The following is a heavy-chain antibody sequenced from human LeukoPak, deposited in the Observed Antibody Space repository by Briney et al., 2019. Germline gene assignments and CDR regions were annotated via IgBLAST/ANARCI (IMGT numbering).Heavy chain of an antibody. V-gene: IGHV1-18*01. Sequence: ASVKVSCKASGYTFSSYGISWVRQAPGQGLEWMGWISAYNGNTNYAQKFQGRVTMTTDTSTSTAYMELRSLKSDDTAVYYRARDRGSGQLGWGQGTLVTVSS. CDR2: ISAYNGNT. D-gene: IGHD6-6*01. CDR1: GYTFSSYG. J-gene: IGHJ4*02. CDR3: ARDRGSGQLG.